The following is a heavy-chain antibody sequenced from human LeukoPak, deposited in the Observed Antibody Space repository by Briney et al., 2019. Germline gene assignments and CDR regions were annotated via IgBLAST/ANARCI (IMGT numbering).Heavy chain of an antibody. J-gene: IGHJ4*02. D-gene: IGHD3-10*01. V-gene: IGHV3-23*01. CDR2: ISGSGGST. CDR1: GFTFSSYA. Sequence: GGSLRLSCAASGFTFSSYAMSWVRQAPGKGLEWVSAISGSGGSTYYADSVKGRFTISRDNSKNTLYLQMNSLRAEDTAVYYCAKGLLWFGELGGRDSPFDYWGQGTLVTVSS. CDR3: AKGLLWFGELGGRDSPFDY.